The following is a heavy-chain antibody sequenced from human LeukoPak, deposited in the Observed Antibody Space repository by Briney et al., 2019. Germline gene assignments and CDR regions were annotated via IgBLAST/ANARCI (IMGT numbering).Heavy chain of an antibody. J-gene: IGHJ4*02. V-gene: IGHV4-34*01. Sequence: SETLSLTCAVYGGSFSGYYWSWIRQPPGKGLEWIGSIYYSGSTYYNPSLKSRVTISVDTSKNQFSLKLSSVTAADTAEYYCARDGFSSSWLFDYWGQGTLVTVSS. CDR2: IYYSGST. CDR3: ARDGFSSSWLFDY. CDR1: GGSFSGYY. D-gene: IGHD6-13*01.